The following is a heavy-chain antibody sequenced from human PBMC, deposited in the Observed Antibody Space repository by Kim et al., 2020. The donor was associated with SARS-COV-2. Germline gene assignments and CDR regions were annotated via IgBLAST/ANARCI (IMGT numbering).Heavy chain of an antibody. D-gene: IGHD3-3*01. CDR2: I. CDR3: AGRLEWLSHDY. V-gene: IGHV3-21*01. Sequence: IYYADSVKGRFTISRDNAKNSLYPQMNSLRAEDTAVYYCAGRLEWLSHDYWGQGTLVTVSS. J-gene: IGHJ4*02.